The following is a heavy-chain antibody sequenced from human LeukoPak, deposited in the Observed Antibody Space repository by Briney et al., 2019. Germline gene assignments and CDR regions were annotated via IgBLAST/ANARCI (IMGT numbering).Heavy chain of an antibody. Sequence: SETLSLTCTVSGYSISSGYYWGWIRQPPGKGLEWIGSIYHSGSTYYNPSLKSRVTISVDTSKNQFSLKLSSVTAADTAVYYCARKIRSSFDYWGQGTLVTVSS. CDR3: ARKIRSSFDY. CDR1: GYSISSGYY. CDR2: IYHSGST. V-gene: IGHV4-38-2*02. D-gene: IGHD3-16*01. J-gene: IGHJ4*02.